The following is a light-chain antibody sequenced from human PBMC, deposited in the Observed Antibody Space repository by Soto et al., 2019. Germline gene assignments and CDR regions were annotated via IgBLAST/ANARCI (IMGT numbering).Light chain of an antibody. CDR3: STYSSSSTRV. CDR1: SSDVGGYNY. J-gene: IGLJ1*01. V-gene: IGLV2-14*01. CDR2: DVS. Sequence: QSALTQPASVSGSPGQSITISCTGTSSDVGGYNYVSWYQQHPGKAPKLMIFDVSDRPSGVSNRFSGSKSGNTASLTISGLQADDDEDYYCSTYSSSSTRVFGTGTKLTVL.